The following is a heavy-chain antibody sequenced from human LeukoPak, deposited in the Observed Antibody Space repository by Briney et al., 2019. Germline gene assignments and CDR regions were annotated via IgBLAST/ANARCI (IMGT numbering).Heavy chain of an antibody. CDR1: GYTFTGYY. V-gene: IGHV1-2*02. J-gene: IGHJ5*02. Sequence: ASVKVSCKASGYTFTGYYMHWVRQAPGQGLEWMGWINPNSGGTNYAQKFQGRVTMTRDTSISTAYMELSRLRSDDTAVYYCARSIEVVVAATGWFDPWGQGTLVTVSS. D-gene: IGHD2-15*01. CDR3: ARSIEVVVAATGWFDP. CDR2: INPNSGGT.